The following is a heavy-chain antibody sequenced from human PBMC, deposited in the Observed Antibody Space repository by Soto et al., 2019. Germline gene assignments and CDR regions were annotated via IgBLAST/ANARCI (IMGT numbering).Heavy chain of an antibody. CDR2: IYHSGST. CDR3: ASYPRQWLGWFDP. D-gene: IGHD6-19*01. J-gene: IGHJ5*02. V-gene: IGHV4-4*02. Sequence: SXTLSLTCAVSGGSMSSSNWWSWVRQPPGKGLEWIGEIYHSGSTNYNPSLKSRVTISVDTSKNQFSLKLSSVTAADTAVYYCASYPRQWLGWFDPWGQGTLVTVSS. CDR1: GGSMSSSNW.